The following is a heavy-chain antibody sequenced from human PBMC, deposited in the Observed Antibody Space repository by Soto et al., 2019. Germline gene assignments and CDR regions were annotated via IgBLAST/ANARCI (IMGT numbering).Heavy chain of an antibody. V-gene: IGHV4-34*01. CDR3: ARGAGLGSSSSWFDP. CDR1: GGSFSGYY. J-gene: IGHJ5*02. CDR2: INHSGST. D-gene: IGHD1-1*01. Sequence: SETLSLTCAVYGGSFSGYYWSWIRQPPGKGLEWIGEINHSGSTNYNPSLKSRVTISVDTSKNQFSLKLSSVTAADTAVYYCARGAGLGSSSSWFDPWGQGTLVTGSS.